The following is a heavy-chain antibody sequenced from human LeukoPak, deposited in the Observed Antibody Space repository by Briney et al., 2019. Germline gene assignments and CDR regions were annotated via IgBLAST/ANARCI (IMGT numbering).Heavy chain of an antibody. Sequence: GGSLRLSCAASGFTFSSYSMNWVRQAPGKGLEWVSSISSSSSYIYYADSVKGRFTISRDNAKNSLYLQMNSLRAEDTAVYYCARDWGATYYYYYYGMDVWGQGTTVTVSS. CDR2: ISSSSSYI. CDR3: ARDWGATYYYYYYGMDV. D-gene: IGHD1-26*01. CDR1: GFTFSSYS. J-gene: IGHJ6*02. V-gene: IGHV3-21*01.